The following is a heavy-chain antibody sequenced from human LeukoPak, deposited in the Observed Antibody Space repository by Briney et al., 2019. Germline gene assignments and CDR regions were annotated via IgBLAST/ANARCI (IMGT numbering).Heavy chain of an antibody. CDR2: INHSGST. Sequence: SETLSLTCAVYGGSLRGYYGSGIRQPPGEGGEWSGEINHSGSTNYNPSLKRRVTISVDTSKNQFSLKLSSVTAADTAVYYCARGYYDFWSGYPTAGMDVWGQGTTVTVSS. CDR3: ARGYYDFWSGYPTAGMDV. D-gene: IGHD3-3*01. CDR1: GGSLRGYY. V-gene: IGHV4-34*01. J-gene: IGHJ6*02.